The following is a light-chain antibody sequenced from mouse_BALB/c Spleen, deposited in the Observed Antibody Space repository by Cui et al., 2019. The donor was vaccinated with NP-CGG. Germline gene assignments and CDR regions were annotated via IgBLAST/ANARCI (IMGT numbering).Light chain of an antibody. CDR1: TGAVTTSNY. V-gene: IGLV1*01. CDR2: GTK. Sequence: QAVVTQESALTTSPGETVTLTCRSSTGAVTTSNYASWVQEKPDHLFTGLIGGTKNRAPGVPARFSGSLIGDKAALTITGARTEDEAIYFCALWYSNHWVFGGGTKLTVL. CDR3: ALWYSNHWV. J-gene: IGLJ1*01.